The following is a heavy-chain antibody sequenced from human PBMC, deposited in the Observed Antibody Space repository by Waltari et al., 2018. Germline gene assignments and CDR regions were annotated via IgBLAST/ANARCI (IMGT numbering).Heavy chain of an antibody. J-gene: IGHJ5*02. Sequence: QVQLVESGGGVVQPGRFLRLSCAASGFTFSSYAMHWVRQAPGKGLEWVAVISYDGSNKYYADSVKGRFTISRDNSKNTLYLQMNSLRAEDTAVYYCARDSYSSSFRGWFDPWGQGTLVTVSS. V-gene: IGHV3-30-3*01. CDR2: ISYDGSNK. CDR1: GFTFSSYA. CDR3: ARDSYSSSFRGWFDP. D-gene: IGHD6-13*01.